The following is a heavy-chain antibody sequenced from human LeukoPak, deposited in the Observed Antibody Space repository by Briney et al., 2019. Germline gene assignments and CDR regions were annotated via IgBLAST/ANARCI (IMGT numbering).Heavy chain of an antibody. CDR1: GFIFSNYS. J-gene: IGHJ4*02. CDR2: ISSTSNTI. CDR3: ARPSRSTGPAY. Sequence: GGSLRLSCAASGFIFSNYSMNWVRQAPGKGLEWVSWISSTSNTIYYAHSVKGRFTISRYNAKNSLDLQMNSLRDEDTAVYYCARPSRSTGPAYWGQGTLVTVSS. V-gene: IGHV3-48*02. D-gene: IGHD2-2*01.